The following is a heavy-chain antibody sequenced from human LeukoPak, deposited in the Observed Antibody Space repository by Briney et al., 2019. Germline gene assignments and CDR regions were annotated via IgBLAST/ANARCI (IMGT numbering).Heavy chain of an antibody. CDR2: ISGSGGST. CDR3: ARGPDYDILADYFDY. J-gene: IGHJ4*02. D-gene: IGHD3-9*01. V-gene: IGHV3-23*01. CDR1: GFTFSSYG. Sequence: GGSLRLSCAASGFTFSSYGMSWVRQAPGKGLEWVSAISGSGGSTYYADSVKGRFTISRDNSKNTLYLQMNSLRAEDTAVYYCARGPDYDILADYFDYWGQGTLVTVSS.